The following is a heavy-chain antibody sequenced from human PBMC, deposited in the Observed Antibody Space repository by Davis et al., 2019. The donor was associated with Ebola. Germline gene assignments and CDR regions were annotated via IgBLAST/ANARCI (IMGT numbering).Heavy chain of an antibody. CDR3: ARGHSYGSMVYALDV. Sequence: GSLRLSCAVSGGSISSSTYYWGWIRQPPGKGLEWIGSIYNSGSTYYNPSLESRVTISVDTSKNQLSLKLTSVTATDTAVYYCARGHSYGSMVYALDVWGQGTTVTVSS. CDR2: IYNSGST. D-gene: IGHD5-18*01. V-gene: IGHV4-39*01. J-gene: IGHJ6*02. CDR1: GGSISSSTYY.